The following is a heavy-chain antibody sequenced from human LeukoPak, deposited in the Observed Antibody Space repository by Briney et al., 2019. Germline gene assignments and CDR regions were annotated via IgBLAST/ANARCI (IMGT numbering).Heavy chain of an antibody. D-gene: IGHD4-23*01. CDR2: IYHSGST. V-gene: IGHV4-4*02. CDR3: ARADRTTVAYYGMDV. CDR1: GGSISSSNW. Sequence: SETLSLTCAVSGGSISSSNWWSWVRPPPGKGLEWIGEIYHSGSTNYNPSLKSRVTISVDKSKNQFSLKLSSVTAADTAVYYCARADRTTVAYYGMDVWGQGTTVTVSS. J-gene: IGHJ6*02.